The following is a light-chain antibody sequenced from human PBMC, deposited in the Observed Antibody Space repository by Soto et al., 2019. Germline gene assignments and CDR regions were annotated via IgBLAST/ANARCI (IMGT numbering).Light chain of an antibody. J-gene: IGKJ1*01. CDR3: QQYNNWWT. Sequence: EIVMTQSPATLSVSPGERATLSCRASQRVSSNLAWYRQKPGQAPSLLIYGASTRATGTPARFSGSGSGTEFTLTISSLQSEDFAVYYCQQYNNWWTFGLGTRVEI. CDR2: GAS. CDR1: QRVSSN. V-gene: IGKV3-15*01.